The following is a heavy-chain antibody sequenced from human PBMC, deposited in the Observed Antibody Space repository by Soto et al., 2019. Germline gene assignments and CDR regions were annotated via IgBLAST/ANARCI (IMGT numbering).Heavy chain of an antibody. CDR3: ARGGDPDY. CDR1: GFTFNYYW. V-gene: IGHV3-74*01. Sequence: EVQLVESGGGLVQPGGSLGISCVASGFTFNYYWMHWVRQAPGKGLMWVSRLQTDGSHPDYADSVKGRFTISRDNAKNTLYLQMNKLRAEDTAVYYCARGGDPDYWGQGTLVTVSS. J-gene: IGHJ4*02. CDR2: LQTDGSHP. D-gene: IGHD2-21*02.